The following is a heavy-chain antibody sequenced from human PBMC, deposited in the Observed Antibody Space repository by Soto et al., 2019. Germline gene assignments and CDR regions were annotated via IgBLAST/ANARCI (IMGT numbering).Heavy chain of an antibody. CDR2: ISPDGSTT. D-gene: IGHD1-26*01. Sequence: PGGSLRLSCVASGFTISNYWMHWVRQAPGKGLIWVSRISPDGSTTNYADSVKGRFTISRDNAKNTLYLHMDSLRAEDTALYYCTRVISGSSGLFDYWGQGTLVTVSS. CDR3: TRVISGSSGLFDY. V-gene: IGHV3-74*01. J-gene: IGHJ4*02. CDR1: GFTISNYW.